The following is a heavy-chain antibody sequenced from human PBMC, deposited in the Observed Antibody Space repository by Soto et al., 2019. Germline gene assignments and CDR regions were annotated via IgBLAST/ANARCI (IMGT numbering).Heavy chain of an antibody. V-gene: IGHV1-69*12. CDR3: ASLIAAAGPPHSPRYYYGMDV. J-gene: IGHJ6*02. Sequence: QVQLVQSGAEVKKPGSSVKVSCKASGGTFSSYAISWVRQAPGQGLEWMGGIIPIFGTADYAQKFQGRVTITADESTSTAYMELSSLRSEVTAVYYCASLIAAAGPPHSPRYYYGMDVWGQGTTVTVSS. CDR1: GGTFSSYA. D-gene: IGHD6-13*01. CDR2: IIPIFGTA.